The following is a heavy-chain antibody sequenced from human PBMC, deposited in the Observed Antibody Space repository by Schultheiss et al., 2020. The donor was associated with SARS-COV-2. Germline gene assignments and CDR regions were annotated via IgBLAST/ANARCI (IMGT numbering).Heavy chain of an antibody. D-gene: IGHD4/OR15-4a*01. V-gene: IGHV2-26*01. CDR3: ARPLCANSGDHWDKRFDP. CDR2: IFSSDEK. Sequence: SGPTLVKPTETLTLTCTVSGFSLSNARMGVSWIRQPPGKALEWLANIFSSDEKSYSTSLKSRLTISKDTSKSQVVLTMTNMDPVDTATYYCARPLCANSGDHWDKRFDPWGQGTLVTVSS. J-gene: IGHJ5*02. CDR1: GFSLSNARMG.